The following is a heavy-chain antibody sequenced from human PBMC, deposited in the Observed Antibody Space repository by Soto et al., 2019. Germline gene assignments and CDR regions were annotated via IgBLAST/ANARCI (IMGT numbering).Heavy chain of an antibody. CDR2: ITASGGFT. CDR1: GLTFNKYA. Sequence: EVQVLESGGGLAQPGGSLRLSCTASGLTFNKYAFTWVRQAPGKGLEWLSSITASGGFTKYADSVKGRFTTSRDNPKNTLNLQMNSLRVEDTDVYYCAKDPKGDYIGAFDMWGPGIMVTVSS. D-gene: IGHD4-17*01. V-gene: IGHV3-23*01. CDR3: AKDPKGDYIGAFDM. J-gene: IGHJ3*02.